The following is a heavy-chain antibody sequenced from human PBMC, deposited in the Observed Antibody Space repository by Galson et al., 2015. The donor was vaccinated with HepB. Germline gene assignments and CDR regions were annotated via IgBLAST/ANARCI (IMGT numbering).Heavy chain of an antibody. CDR2: LSSHGDNE. J-gene: IGHJ4*02. V-gene: IGHV3-30*04. CDR3: ARTFYLDY. CDR1: GFTFSSYA. D-gene: IGHD3-16*01. Sequence: SLRLSCAASGFTFSSYAMNWVRQAPGKGLEWVAVLSSHGDNEYYADSVKGRFTISRDNSENTVYLQMHSLSVEDTAVYYCARTFYLDYWGPGTLVTVSS.